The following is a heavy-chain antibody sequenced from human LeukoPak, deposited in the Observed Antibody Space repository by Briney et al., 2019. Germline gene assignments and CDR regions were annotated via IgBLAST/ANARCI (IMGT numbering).Heavy chain of an antibody. Sequence: PSETLSLTCTVSGGSISSGDYYWTWIRQPPGKGLEWIGYIFYTGNTYYNPSLKSRVIISVDRSKNQFSLNLSSVTAADTAVYYCARDLGGFGAFDIWGQGTMVTVSS. CDR3: ARDLGGFGAFDI. J-gene: IGHJ3*02. D-gene: IGHD3-16*01. CDR1: GGSISSGDYY. CDR2: IFYTGNT. V-gene: IGHV4-30-4*01.